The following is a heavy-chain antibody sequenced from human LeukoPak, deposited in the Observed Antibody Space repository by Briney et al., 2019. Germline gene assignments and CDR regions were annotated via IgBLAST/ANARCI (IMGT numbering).Heavy chain of an antibody. CDR1: GGSISSGSYY. D-gene: IGHD6-6*01. V-gene: IGHV4-61*02. CDR2: IYTSGST. Sequence: SQTLSLTCTVSGGSISSGSYYWSWIRQPAGKGLEWIGRIYTSGSTNYNPSLKSRVTISVDTSKNQFSLKLSSVTAADTAVYYCARGLAARRIVRYYHYMDVWGKGTTVTVSS. CDR3: ARGLAARRIVRYYHYMDV. J-gene: IGHJ6*03.